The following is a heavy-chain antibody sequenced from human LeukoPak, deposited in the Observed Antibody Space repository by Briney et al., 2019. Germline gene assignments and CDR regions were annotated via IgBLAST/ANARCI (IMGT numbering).Heavy chain of an antibody. V-gene: IGHV3-20*04. CDR2: INWNGGST. CDR3: ARGYGGGDWFDP. D-gene: IGHD4-23*01. J-gene: IGHJ5*02. CDR1: GFTFRTYW. Sequence: GGSLRLSCAASGFTFRTYWMSWVRQAPGKGLEWVSGINWNGGSTGYADSVKGRFTISRDNAKNSLYLQMNSLRAEDTALYYCARGYGGGDWFDPWGQGTLVTVSS.